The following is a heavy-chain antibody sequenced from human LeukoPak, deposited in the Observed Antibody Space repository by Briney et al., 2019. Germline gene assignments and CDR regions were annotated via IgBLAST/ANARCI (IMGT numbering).Heavy chain of an antibody. Sequence: SETLSLTCTVSGGSISSYYWSWIRQPPGKGLEWIGYIYYSGSTNYNPSLKSRVTISVDTSKNQFSQKLSSVTAADTAVYYCARGMGSSWYEYWGRGTLVTVSS. CDR2: IYYSGST. CDR1: GGSISSYY. V-gene: IGHV4-59*08. CDR3: ARGMGSSWYEY. D-gene: IGHD6-13*01. J-gene: IGHJ4*02.